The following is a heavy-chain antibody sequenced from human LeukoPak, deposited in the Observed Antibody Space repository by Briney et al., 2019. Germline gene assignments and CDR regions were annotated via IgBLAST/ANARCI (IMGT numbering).Heavy chain of an antibody. Sequence: GGSLRLSCAASGFTFSSYGMSWVRQAPGKGLEWVSAISGSGGSTYYADSVKGRFTISRDNSKNTLYLQMNSLRAEDTAVYYCAKEEYYYDSSGYYYPDYWGQGTLVTVSS. CDR2: ISGSGGST. CDR1: GFTFSSYG. V-gene: IGHV3-23*01. CDR3: AKEEYYYDSSGYYYPDY. J-gene: IGHJ4*02. D-gene: IGHD3-22*01.